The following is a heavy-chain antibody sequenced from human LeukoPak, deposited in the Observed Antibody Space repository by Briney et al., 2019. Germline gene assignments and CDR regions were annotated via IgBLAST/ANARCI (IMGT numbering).Heavy chain of an antibody. J-gene: IGHJ3*02. CDR3: AKKGPGYSSRKGAFDI. D-gene: IGHD6-13*01. CDR1: GFTFDDYA. V-gene: IGHV3-9*01. CDR2: ISWNSGSI. Sequence: GGSLRLSCAASGFTFDDYAMHWVRQAPGKGLEWVSGISWNSGSIGYADSVKGRFTISRDNAKNSLYLQINSLRAEDTALYYCAKKGPGYSSRKGAFDIWGQGTMVTVSS.